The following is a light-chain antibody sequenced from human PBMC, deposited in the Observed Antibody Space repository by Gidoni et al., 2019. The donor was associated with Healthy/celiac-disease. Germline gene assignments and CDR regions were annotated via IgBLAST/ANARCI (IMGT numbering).Light chain of an antibody. CDR1: QSVSSN. Sequence: EIVMPQSPATLSVSPGERATLSCRASQSVSSNLAWYQQKPGQAPRLLIYGASTRATGIPARFSGSGSGTEFTLTISSLQSEDFAVYYWQQYNNWPSFGGGTKVEIK. V-gene: IGKV3-15*01. CDR3: QQYNNWPS. CDR2: GAS. J-gene: IGKJ4*01.